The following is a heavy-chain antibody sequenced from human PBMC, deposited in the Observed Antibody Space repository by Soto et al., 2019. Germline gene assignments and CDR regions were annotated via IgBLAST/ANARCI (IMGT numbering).Heavy chain of an antibody. J-gene: IGHJ5*02. V-gene: IGHV4-31*03. D-gene: IGHD2-2*01. CDR2: VYYSGRS. CDR1: GDSISCGASF. Sequence: SETLSLTCTVSGDSISCGASFWSWIRQPPGKGLEWIANVYYSGRSYYNPSLKSRLTISVDTTKNQFSLQLKSMTAADTAVYYCAKLSCTSSTCYFPGWFDPWGQGTLVTVSS. CDR3: AKLSCTSSTCYFPGWFDP.